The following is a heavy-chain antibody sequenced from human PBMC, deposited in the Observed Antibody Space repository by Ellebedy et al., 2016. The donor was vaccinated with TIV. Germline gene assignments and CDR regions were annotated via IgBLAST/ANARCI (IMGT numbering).Heavy chain of an antibody. CDR3: ARYASIGQ. J-gene: IGHJ4*02. CDR1: GFTFSSSW. Sequence: GGSLRLSCAASGFTFSSSWMSWVRQAPGKGLEWVANIKEDGSDKNYVDSVKGRFTISRDNAKNSPSLQMSSLTAEDTAVYYCARYASIGQWGQGTLVTVSS. V-gene: IGHV3-7*01. CDR2: IKEDGSDK. D-gene: IGHD2-2*01.